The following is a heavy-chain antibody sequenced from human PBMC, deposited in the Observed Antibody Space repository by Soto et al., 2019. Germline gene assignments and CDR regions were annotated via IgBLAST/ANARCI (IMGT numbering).Heavy chain of an antibody. CDR2: VYYSGST. CDR1: GGPISSSDYY. V-gene: IGHV4-39*07. Sequence: SETLSLTCTVSGGPISSSDYYWAWIRLPPGKGLEWIGSVYYSGSTYYNPSLNSRLTISIDTSKNQFSLKLSSVTAADTAVYYCARVPDRWGQGTLVTVSS. J-gene: IGHJ5*02. D-gene: IGHD2-2*01. CDR3: ARVPDR.